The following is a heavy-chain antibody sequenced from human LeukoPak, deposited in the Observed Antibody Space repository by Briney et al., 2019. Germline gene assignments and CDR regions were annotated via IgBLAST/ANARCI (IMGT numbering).Heavy chain of an antibody. CDR3: ARAPYGSGWYYFDY. Sequence: GGSLRLSCAASGFTFSSYSMNWVRQAPGKGLEWVSSISSSSSYIYYADSVKGRFTISRDNAKNSLYLQMNGLRAEDTAVYYCARAPYGSGWYYFDYWGQGTLVTVSS. CDR1: GFTFSSYS. D-gene: IGHD6-19*01. V-gene: IGHV3-21*01. J-gene: IGHJ4*02. CDR2: ISSSSSYI.